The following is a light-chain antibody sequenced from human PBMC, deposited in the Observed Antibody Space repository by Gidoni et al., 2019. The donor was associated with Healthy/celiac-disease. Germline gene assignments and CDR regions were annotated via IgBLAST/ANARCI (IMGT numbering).Light chain of an antibody. CDR1: SSNIGNNY. Sequence: QSVFTQPPPVSAAPGQKVTISCSGSSSNIGNNYVSWYQQLPGTAPKLLIYDNNKRPSGIPGLFSGSKSGTSATLGITGLQTGDEADYYCGTWDSSLSAYVFGTGTKVTVL. J-gene: IGLJ1*01. CDR2: DNN. CDR3: GTWDSSLSAYV. V-gene: IGLV1-51*01.